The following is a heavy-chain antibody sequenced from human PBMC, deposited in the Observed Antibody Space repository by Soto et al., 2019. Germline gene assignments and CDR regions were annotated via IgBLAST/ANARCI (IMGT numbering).Heavy chain of an antibody. CDR2: MNPTSGNT. J-gene: IGHJ6*02. D-gene: IGHD1-26*01. CDR3: AGDKFAWDLQYYYYGMDV. Sequence: GSVKDSFKTSGYTFTSYDINLVRQATGQGLEWMAWMNPTSGNTGYAQKFHGRVTMTRNTSISTAYMELSSLRSEDTAVYYCAGDKFAWDLQYYYYGMDVWGQGTPVTVSS. CDR1: GYTFTSYD. V-gene: IGHV1-8*01.